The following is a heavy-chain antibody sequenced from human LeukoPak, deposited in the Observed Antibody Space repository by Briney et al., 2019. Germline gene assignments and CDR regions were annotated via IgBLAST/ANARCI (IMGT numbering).Heavy chain of an antibody. CDR2: INPNSGGT. CDR3: ARTPSIVGGTGDFDY. V-gene: IGHV1-2*06. D-gene: IGHD1-26*01. CDR1: GYTFTGYY. J-gene: IGHJ4*02. Sequence: ASVKVSCKASGYTFTGYYMHWVRQAPGQGLEWMGRINPNSGGTSYAQKFQGRVTMTRDTSISTAYMELSRLRSDDTAVYYCARTPSIVGGTGDFDYWGQGTLVTVSS.